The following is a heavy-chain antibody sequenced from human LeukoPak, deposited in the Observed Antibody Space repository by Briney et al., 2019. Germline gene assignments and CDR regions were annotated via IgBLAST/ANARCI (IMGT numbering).Heavy chain of an antibody. D-gene: IGHD2-15*01. Sequence: PGGSLRLSCAASGFTFSSYAMSWVRQAPGKGLEWVSAISGSGGSTYYADSVKGRFTISRDNSKYMLYLQMNSLRAEDTAVYYCANQDQTYYYYGMDVWGQGTTVTVSS. V-gene: IGHV3-23*01. CDR3: ANQDQTYYYYGMDV. CDR2: ISGSGGST. CDR1: GFTFSSYA. J-gene: IGHJ6*02.